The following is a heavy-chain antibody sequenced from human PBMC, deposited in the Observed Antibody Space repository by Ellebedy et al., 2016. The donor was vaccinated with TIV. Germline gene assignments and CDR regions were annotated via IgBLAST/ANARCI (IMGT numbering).Heavy chain of an antibody. CDR1: GFTFRSYG. D-gene: IGHD3-10*01. CDR3: ARIKSSYYMDV. Sequence: GGSLRLXCAASGFTFRSYGMHWVRQAPGKGLEWVAVIWDDGSEKYYADSVRGRCTISRGNSKNTVYLQMNSLRAEDTAVYYCARIKSSYYMDVWGQGTTVSVSS. J-gene: IGHJ6*03. CDR2: IWDDGSEK. V-gene: IGHV3-33*01.